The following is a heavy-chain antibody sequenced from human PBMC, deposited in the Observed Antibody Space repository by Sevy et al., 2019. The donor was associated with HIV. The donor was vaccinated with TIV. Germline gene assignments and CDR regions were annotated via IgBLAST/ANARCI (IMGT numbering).Heavy chain of an antibody. V-gene: IGHV1-2*02. CDR3: AGEEIGYGMDV. CDR1: EYTFIDYY. CDR2: INPKRGGA. J-gene: IGHJ6*02. Sequence: ASVKVSCKATEYTFIDYYIHWVRQAPGQGLEWMGWINPKRGGANYAQSFQGRVTMTRDTSLNTIYMQLTSLRGDDTAVYYCAGEEIGYGMDVWGQGTAVTVSS.